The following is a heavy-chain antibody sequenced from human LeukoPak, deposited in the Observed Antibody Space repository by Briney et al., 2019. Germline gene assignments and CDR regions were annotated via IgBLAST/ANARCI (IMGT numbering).Heavy chain of an antibody. Sequence: GASVKVSCKASGYTLTGYYIHWVRQAPGQGLEWMGWINPNSGGTNYAQKFQGRVTMTRDTSISTAYMELSRLRSDDTAVYYCAREALGISATYYFDYWGQGTLVTVSS. J-gene: IGHJ4*02. CDR3: AREALGISATYYFDY. D-gene: IGHD7-27*01. CDR2: INPNSGGT. V-gene: IGHV1-2*02. CDR1: GYTLTGYY.